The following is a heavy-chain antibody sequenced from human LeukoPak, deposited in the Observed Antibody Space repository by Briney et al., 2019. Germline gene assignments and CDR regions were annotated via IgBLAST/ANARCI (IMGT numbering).Heavy chain of an antibody. V-gene: IGHV3-49*03. Sequence: GGALRLSCTSSGFTFGTYAVSWFRQAPGKGLEWVAFIRSKTFGGTTEYAASVEGRFTISRDDSKSIAYLQMNSLKTEDTAVYYCTRYSGRTDYWGQGTLVTVSS. CDR1: GFTFGTYA. CDR3: TRYSGRTDY. J-gene: IGHJ4*02. D-gene: IGHD5-18*01. CDR2: IRSKTFGGTT.